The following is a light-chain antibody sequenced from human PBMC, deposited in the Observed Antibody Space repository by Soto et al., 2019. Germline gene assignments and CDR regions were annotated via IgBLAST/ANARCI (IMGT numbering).Light chain of an antibody. V-gene: IGLV2-14*01. Sequence: QSALTQPASVSGSPGQPITISSTGTSSDVGGYNYVSWYQQHPGKAPKLMIYDVSNRPSGVSNRFSGSKSGNTASLTISGLQAEDEADYYCSSYTSSSTVVFGGGTKLTVL. J-gene: IGLJ2*01. CDR3: SSYTSSSTVV. CDR1: SSDVGGYNY. CDR2: DVS.